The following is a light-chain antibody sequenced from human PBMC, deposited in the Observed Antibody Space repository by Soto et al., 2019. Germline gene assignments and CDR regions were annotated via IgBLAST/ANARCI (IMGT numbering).Light chain of an antibody. J-gene: IGKJ1*01. CDR2: DAS. V-gene: IGKV1-5*01. CDR1: QSISSW. Sequence: DIQMTQSPSTLSASVGDRVTITCRASQSISSWLAWYQQKPGKAPKLLIYDASSLESGVPSRFSGSGSGTEFTLTISSLQPDDFATYYCQQYNSPGTFGQGTKWISN. CDR3: QQYNSPGT.